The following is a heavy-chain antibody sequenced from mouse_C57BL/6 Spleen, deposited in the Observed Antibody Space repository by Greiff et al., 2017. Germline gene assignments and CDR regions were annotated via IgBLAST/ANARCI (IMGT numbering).Heavy chain of an antibody. CDR3: ARLCAAYFDY. V-gene: IGHV1-4*01. CDR1: GFTFTSYT. Sequence: QVQLQQSGAELARPGASVKMSCKASGFTFTSYTMHWVKQRPGQGLEWIGYINHGSGYTKSNQKFKDKATLTADKYSSTAYMQMSSLTSEDTAVYYCARLCAAYFDYWGQGTTLTVSS. CDR2: INHGSGYT. J-gene: IGHJ2*01.